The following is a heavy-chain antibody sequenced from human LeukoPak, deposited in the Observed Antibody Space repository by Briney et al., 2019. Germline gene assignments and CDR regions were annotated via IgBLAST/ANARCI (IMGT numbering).Heavy chain of an antibody. Sequence: ASVKVSCKASGYTFTSYDINWVRQAPGQGLEWMGWMNPNSGNTGYAQKFQGRVTMTRNTSISTAYMELSSLRSEDTAVYYCATRGPNITGTFSFLYYYYYGMDVWGQGTTVTVSS. D-gene: IGHD1-7*01. CDR1: GYTFTSYD. CDR2: MNPNSGNT. CDR3: ATRGPNITGTFSFLYYYYYGMDV. J-gene: IGHJ6*02. V-gene: IGHV1-8*01.